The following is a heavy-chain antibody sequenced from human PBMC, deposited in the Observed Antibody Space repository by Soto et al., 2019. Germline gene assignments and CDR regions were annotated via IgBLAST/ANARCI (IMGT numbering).Heavy chain of an antibody. CDR1: GYTFTSYG. CDR2: ISAYNGNT. CDR3: ARDYCSGGSRYVWFDP. Sequence: GASVKVSCKASGYTFTSYGISWVRQAPGQGLEWMGWISAYNGNTNYAQKLQGRVTMTTDTSTSTAYMELRSLRSDDTAVYYCARDYCSGGSRYVWFDPWGQGTLVTVSS. J-gene: IGHJ5*02. V-gene: IGHV1-18*04. D-gene: IGHD2-15*01.